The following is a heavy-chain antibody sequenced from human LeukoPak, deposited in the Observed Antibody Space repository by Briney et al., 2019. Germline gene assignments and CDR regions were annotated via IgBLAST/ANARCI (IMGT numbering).Heavy chain of an antibody. Sequence: SETLSLTCAVYGGSFSGYYWSWIRQPPGKGLEWIGEINHSGSTNYNPSLKSRVTISVDTSKNRFSLKLSSVTAADTAVYYCARGRGSGSHAFDIWGQGTMVTVSS. J-gene: IGHJ3*02. CDR3: ARGRGSGSHAFDI. V-gene: IGHV4-34*01. CDR1: GGSFSGYY. D-gene: IGHD3-10*01. CDR2: INHSGST.